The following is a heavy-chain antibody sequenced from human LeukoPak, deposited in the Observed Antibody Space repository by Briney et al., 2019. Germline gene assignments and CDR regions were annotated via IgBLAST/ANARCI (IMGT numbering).Heavy chain of an antibody. Sequence: GGSLRLSCAASGFTFSSYGMHWVRQAPGKGLEWVAFIRYDGSNKYYADSVKGRFTISRDNSKNTLYLQMNSLRAEDTAVYYCARGDGQWLPIDYWGQGTLVTVSS. V-gene: IGHV3-30*02. CDR3: ARGDGQWLPIDY. CDR1: GFTFSSYG. CDR2: IRYDGSNK. J-gene: IGHJ4*02. D-gene: IGHD6-19*01.